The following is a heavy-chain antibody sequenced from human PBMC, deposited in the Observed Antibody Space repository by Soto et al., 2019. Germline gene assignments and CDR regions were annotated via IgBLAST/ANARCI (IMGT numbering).Heavy chain of an antibody. CDR1: GFTVSGNY. J-gene: IGHJ6*02. CDR3: ARDSIAVAGTLYYGMDV. CDR2: IYSGGST. Sequence: PAGSLRLSCAASGFTVSGNYMSWVRQAPGKGLEWVSVIYSGGSTYYADSVKGRFTISRNNSKNTLYLQMNSLRAEDTAVYYCARDSIAVAGTLYYGMDVWGQGTTVTVSS. D-gene: IGHD6-19*01. V-gene: IGHV3-53*01.